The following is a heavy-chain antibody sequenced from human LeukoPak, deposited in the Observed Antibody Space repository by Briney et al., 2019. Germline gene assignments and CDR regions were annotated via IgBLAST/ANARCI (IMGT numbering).Heavy chain of an antibody. CDR3: ARGSTLIRGFDY. Sequence: SQTLSLTCAVSGGSISSGGYSWSWIRHRPGKGLEWIGYIYHSGSTYYNPSLKSRVTISVDTSKNQFSLKLSSVTAADTAVYYCARGSTLIRGFDYWGQGTLVTVSS. J-gene: IGHJ4*02. CDR2: IYHSGST. CDR1: GGSISSGGYS. D-gene: IGHD3-10*01. V-gene: IGHV4-30-2*05.